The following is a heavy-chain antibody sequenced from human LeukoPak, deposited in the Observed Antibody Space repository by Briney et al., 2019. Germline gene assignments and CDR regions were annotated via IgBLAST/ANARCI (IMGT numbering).Heavy chain of an antibody. J-gene: IGHJ4*02. CDR3: ARGPIQLWFEYYFDY. D-gene: IGHD5-18*01. CDR2: IYYSGST. Sequence: KSSETLSLTCTVSGGSISSSSYYWGWIRQPPGKGLEWIGSIYYSGSTYYNPSLKSRVTISVDTSKNQFSLKLSSVTAADTAVYYCARGPIQLWFEYYFDYWGQGTLVTVSS. V-gene: IGHV4-39*01. CDR1: GGSISSSSYY.